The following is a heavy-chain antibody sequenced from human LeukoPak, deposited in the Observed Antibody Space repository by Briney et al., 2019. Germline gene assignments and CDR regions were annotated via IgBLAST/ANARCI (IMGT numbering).Heavy chain of an antibody. CDR2: ISSSSSYT. D-gene: IGHD1-26*01. Sequence: GGSLRLSCAVSGFSFSDDYMSWIRHAPGQGLERVSYISSSSSYTNYADSVKGRFTISRDNAKNSLYLQMKSLRAEDTAVYYCARSRGVGPGAYFDYWGQGTLVTVSS. CDR3: ARSRGVGPGAYFDY. J-gene: IGHJ4*02. CDR1: GFSFSDDY. V-gene: IGHV3-11*03.